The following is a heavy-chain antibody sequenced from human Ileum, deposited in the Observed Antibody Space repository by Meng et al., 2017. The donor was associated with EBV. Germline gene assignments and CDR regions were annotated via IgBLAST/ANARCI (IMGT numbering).Heavy chain of an antibody. Sequence: PGSGHGWVRPSDSLSFSCTVRGGVISSNHPSWGWGRQRAGKGMEWIGSIYYSGRTFDTPSLKSRLTIYVDTSKNQFSLKLSSVSEADTAVYYCAREEMSTIFDWGQGTLVTVSS. CDR2: IYYSGRT. V-gene: IGHV4-39*01. CDR1: GGVISSNHPS. D-gene: IGHD5-24*01. CDR3: AREEMSTIFD. J-gene: IGHJ4*02.